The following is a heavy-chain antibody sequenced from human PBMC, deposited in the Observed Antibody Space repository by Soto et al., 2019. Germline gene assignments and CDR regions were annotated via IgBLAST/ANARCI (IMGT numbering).Heavy chain of an antibody. Sequence: QVQLVQSGAEVKKPGASVKVSCKASGYTFTSYGISWVRQAPGQGLEWMGWISAYNGNTNYAQKLQGRVTMTTDTATSTAYMELRSLRSDDTGVYYCARGDGPAIIGVVIIPADYWSQETLVTVSS. CDR3: ARGDGPAIIGVVIIPADY. D-gene: IGHD3-3*01. V-gene: IGHV1-18*01. CDR2: ISAYNGNT. CDR1: GYTFTSYG. J-gene: IGHJ4*02.